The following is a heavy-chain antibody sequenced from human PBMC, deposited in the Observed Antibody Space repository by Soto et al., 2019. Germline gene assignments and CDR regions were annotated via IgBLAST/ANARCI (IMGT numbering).Heavy chain of an antibody. V-gene: IGHV3-23*01. D-gene: IGHD2-15*01. J-gene: IGHJ6*03. CDR2: IGSSGGNT. CDR3: ANDGGSSYYYYMDV. Sequence: EVQLLESGGGLVQPGGSLRLSCAASGFTFSSYTMTWVRQAPGQGLEWVAAIGSSGGNTDYADSVKGRFTISRDNSKNRLCRQMSSLRAEGTSVYYCANDGGSSYYYYMDVWGKGTTLTVSS. CDR1: GFTFSSYT.